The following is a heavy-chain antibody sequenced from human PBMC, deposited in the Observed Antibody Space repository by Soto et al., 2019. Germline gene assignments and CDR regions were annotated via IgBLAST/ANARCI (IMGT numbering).Heavy chain of an antibody. CDR1: GGSINSGGYC. CDR3: SRGILV. CDR2: ISYGGST. D-gene: IGHD5-18*01. V-gene: IGHV4-31*03. Sequence: QVQLQESGPGLVKPSQTLSLTCTVSGGSINSGGYCWSWIRQHPGKGLDWIGCISYGGSTSYNPSLKSRVTISVDTSKNQFSLKLTSVAAADTAVYYCSRGILVWGQGALITVSS. J-gene: IGHJ4*02.